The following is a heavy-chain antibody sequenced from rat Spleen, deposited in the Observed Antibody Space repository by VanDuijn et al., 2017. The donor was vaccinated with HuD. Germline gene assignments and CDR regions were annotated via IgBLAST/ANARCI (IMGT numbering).Heavy chain of an antibody. V-gene: IGHV5-7*01. CDR2: IRYDGSGT. CDR3: ARARSDWSPDY. CDR1: GFSFSNYD. J-gene: IGHJ2*01. D-gene: IGHD4-2*01. Sequence: EVQLVESGGGLVQPGRSMKLSCAASGFSFSNYDMAWVRQAPKKGLEWVATIRYDGSGTNCRDSVKGRFTISRDNTQSTLYLKMDDLRSEDTATYYCARARSDWSPDYWGQGVMVTVSS.